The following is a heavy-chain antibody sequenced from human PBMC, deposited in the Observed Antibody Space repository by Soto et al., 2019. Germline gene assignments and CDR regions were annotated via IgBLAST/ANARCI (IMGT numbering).Heavy chain of an antibody. Sequence: PGGSLRLSCAASGFTVSSNYMSWVRQAPGKGLEWVSVIYSGGSTYYADSVKGRFTISRDSSKNTVSLEMTSLRAEDMAFYYCAKGGRQWLVTSDFNYWGQGALVTVSS. V-gene: IGHV3-66*02. J-gene: IGHJ4*02. CDR1: GFTVSSNY. CDR2: IYSGGST. D-gene: IGHD6-19*01. CDR3: AKGGRQWLVTSDFNY.